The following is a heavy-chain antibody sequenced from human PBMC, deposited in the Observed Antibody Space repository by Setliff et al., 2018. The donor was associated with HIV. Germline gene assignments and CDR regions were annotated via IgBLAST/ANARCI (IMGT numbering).Heavy chain of an antibody. CDR2: ISNYGSP. CDR3: ARGLTFKPDPRGWFSPLYFFDS. CDR1: GDSMIPHY. V-gene: IGHV4-59*11. D-gene: IGHD6-19*01. J-gene: IGHJ4*02. Sequence: SETLSLTCLVSGDSMIPHYWSWIRQPPGRGLEWIGYISNYGSPSYSPSLESRVTILLDTSKNQFSLRLSSVTAADTAVYYCARGLTFKPDPRGWFSPLYFFDSWGQGALVTVSS.